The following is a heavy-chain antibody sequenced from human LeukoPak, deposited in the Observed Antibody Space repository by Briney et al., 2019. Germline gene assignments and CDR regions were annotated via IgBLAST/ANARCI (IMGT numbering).Heavy chain of an antibody. CDR3: AKDQSITMIVVVIPGQFDY. V-gene: IGHV3-23*01. CDR2: ISGSGGST. Sequence: PGGSLRLSCAASGFTFSSYAMSWVRQAPGKGLEWVSDISGSGGSTYYADSVKGRFAISRDNSKNTLYLQMNSLRAEDTAVYYCAKDQSITMIVVVIPGQFDYWGQGTLVTVSS. CDR1: GFTFSSYA. J-gene: IGHJ4*02. D-gene: IGHD3-22*01.